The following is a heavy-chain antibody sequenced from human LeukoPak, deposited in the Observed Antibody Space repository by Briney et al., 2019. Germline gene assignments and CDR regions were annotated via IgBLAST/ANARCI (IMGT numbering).Heavy chain of an antibody. CDR3: ARDRPGGELVDY. D-gene: IGHD1-7*01. V-gene: IGHV1-2*02. Sequence: ASVKVSCKASRYTFTGYFIHWVRQAPGQGLEGMGWINPNSGGTNYAQKFQDRSTMTKDTTINTAYLELSSLRFDDTAVYYCARDRPGGELVDYWGQGTLVTVSS. J-gene: IGHJ4*02. CDR2: INPNSGGT. CDR1: RYTFTGYF.